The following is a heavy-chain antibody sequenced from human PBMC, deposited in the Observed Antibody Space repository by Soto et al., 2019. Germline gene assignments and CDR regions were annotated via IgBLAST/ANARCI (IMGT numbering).Heavy chain of an antibody. V-gene: IGHV3-48*02. D-gene: IGHD1-26*01. CDR3: APLLVGALPKKAHDC. CDR1: GFTFNIYS. J-gene: IGHJ4*02. CDR2: ITSSSSTI. Sequence: PGGSLRLSCAASGFTFNIYSMNWVRQAPWKGLEWVSYITSSSSTIYYADSVKGRFTISRDNAKNSLYLQMNSLRDEDTAVYCCAPLLVGALPKKAHDCWGQGTLVTVSS.